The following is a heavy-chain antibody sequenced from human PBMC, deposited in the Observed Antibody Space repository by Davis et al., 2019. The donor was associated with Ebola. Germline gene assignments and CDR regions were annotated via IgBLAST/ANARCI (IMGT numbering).Heavy chain of an antibody. J-gene: IGHJ6*02. CDR1: GFTFSNYA. V-gene: IGHV3-23*01. D-gene: IGHD3-10*01. CDR2: ISGSGGTT. Sequence: GGSLRLSCVVSGFTFSNYAMTWVRQAPGKGLEWVSIISGSGGTTYYADSVKGRFTISRDNSKKTLYLQMNNLRAADTAMYFCAKDPPLNLRGFIYRDYSGMDVWGQGTTVTVSS. CDR3: AKDPPLNLRGFIYRDYSGMDV.